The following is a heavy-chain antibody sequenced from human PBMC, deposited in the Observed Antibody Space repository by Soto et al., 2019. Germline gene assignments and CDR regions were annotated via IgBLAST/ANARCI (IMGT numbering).Heavy chain of an antibody. J-gene: IGHJ4*02. CDR3: ARDGSHDTAIVNGPVDY. Sequence: GGSLRLSCAASGFTFSSYGMHWVRRAPGKGLEWVPVIWYDGSNKYYADSVKGRFTISRDNSKNTLYLQMNSLRAEDTAVYYCARDGSHDTAIVNGPVDYWGQGTLVTVSS. CDR1: GFTFSSYG. CDR2: IWYDGSNK. V-gene: IGHV3-33*01. D-gene: IGHD5-18*01.